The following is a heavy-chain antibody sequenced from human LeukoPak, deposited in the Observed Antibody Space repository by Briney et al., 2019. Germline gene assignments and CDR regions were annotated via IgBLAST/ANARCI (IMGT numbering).Heavy chain of an antibody. CDR1: GFTFRIYS. CDR2: IGPSSGDI. CDR3: ARDRGARGRGLA. D-gene: IGHD3-10*01. V-gene: IGHV3-21*01. Sequence: GSLRLSCAASGFTFRIYSMNWVRQAPGTGLEWVSSIGPSSGDIYYADSVKGRFTISRDNDKNSLYLQMNSLRAEDTAVYYCARDRGARGRGLAWGQGTQVTVSS. J-gene: IGHJ5*02.